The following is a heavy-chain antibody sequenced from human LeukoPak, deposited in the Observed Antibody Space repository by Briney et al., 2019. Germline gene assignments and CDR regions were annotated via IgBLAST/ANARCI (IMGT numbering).Heavy chain of an antibody. CDR3: ARAGGRSWFDP. CDR2: INPNSGGT. V-gene: IGHV1-2*02. Sequence: ASVKVSCKASGYTFTGYYMHWVRQAPGQGLEWMGWINPNSGGTNYAQKFQGRVTMTTDTSMSTAYMELSRLTSDDTAVYYCARAGGRSWFDPWGQGTLVTVSS. CDR1: GYTFTGYY. J-gene: IGHJ5*02.